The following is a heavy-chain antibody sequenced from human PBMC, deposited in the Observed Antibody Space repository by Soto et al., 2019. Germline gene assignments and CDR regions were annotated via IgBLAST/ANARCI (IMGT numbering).Heavy chain of an antibody. V-gene: IGHV1-3*04. CDR1: GYTFTANG. CDR3: ARDTAMTPHYYFDY. Sequence: QVQLVQSGAEVKKPGASVKVSCKASGYTFTANGLHWVRQAPGQNLEWMGWIHTANGDTAYSQEFQGRVTITRDISATTLYMELSSLRSEDTAVYYCARDTAMTPHYYFDYWGQGTLVTVSS. CDR2: IHTANGDT. J-gene: IGHJ4*02. D-gene: IGHD2-2*01.